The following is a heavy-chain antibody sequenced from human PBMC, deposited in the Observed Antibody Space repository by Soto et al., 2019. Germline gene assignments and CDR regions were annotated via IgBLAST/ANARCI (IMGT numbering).Heavy chain of an antibody. CDR3: ASRGIIVVVPAAPPGHFDY. V-gene: IGHV4-34*01. Sequence: PSETLSLTCAVYGGSFSGYYWSWIRQPPGKGLEWIGEINHSGSTNYNPSLKSRVTISVDTSKNQFSLKLSSVTAADTAVYYCASRGIIVVVPAAPPGHFDYWGQGTLVTVSS. D-gene: IGHD2-2*01. CDR1: GGSFSGYY. J-gene: IGHJ4*02. CDR2: INHSGST.